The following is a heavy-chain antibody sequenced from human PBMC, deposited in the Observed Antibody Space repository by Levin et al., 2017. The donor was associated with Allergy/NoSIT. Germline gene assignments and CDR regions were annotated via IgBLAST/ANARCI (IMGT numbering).Heavy chain of an antibody. CDR1: GFTFSSYS. D-gene: IGHD3-22*01. Sequence: GESLKISCAASGFTFSSYSMNWVRQAPGKGLEWVSSISSSSSYIYYADSVKGRFTISRDNAKNSLYLQMNSLRAEDTAVYYCARAGHYYDSSGYPKPKDAFDIWGQGTMVTVSS. CDR3: ARAGHYYDSSGYPKPKDAFDI. V-gene: IGHV3-21*01. CDR2: ISSSSSYI. J-gene: IGHJ3*02.